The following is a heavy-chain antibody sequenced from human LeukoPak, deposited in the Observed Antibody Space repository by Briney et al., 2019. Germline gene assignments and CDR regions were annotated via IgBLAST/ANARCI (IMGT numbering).Heavy chain of an antibody. CDR2: IKQNGSEK. CDR3: ARSGDTVTTRYSYMDV. CDR1: RFTFSSYW. V-gene: IGHV3-7*01. D-gene: IGHD4-17*01. J-gene: IGHJ6*03. Sequence: PGGSLRLSCAASRFTFSSYWMSWVRQAPGKGLEWVANIKQNGSEKYYVDSVKGRSTISRDNAKNSLYLQMNSLRVEDTAVYYCARSGDTVTTRYSYMDVWGKGTTVTVSS.